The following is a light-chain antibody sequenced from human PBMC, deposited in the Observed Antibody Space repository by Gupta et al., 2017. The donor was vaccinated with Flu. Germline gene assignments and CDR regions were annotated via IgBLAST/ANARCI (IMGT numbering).Light chain of an antibody. J-gene: IGLJ2*01. CDR3: QVWDSVTDHVI. CDR2: DDT. V-gene: IGLV3-21*02. CDR1: HIGSKS. Sequence: SYVLTQPPSVSVAPGQTARITCGGNHIGSKSVHWYQQQPGQAPVLVVYDDTDRPSGIPGRFFGSSSGDTATLAISRVEAGDEADYYCQVWDSVTDHVIFGGGTKLTVL.